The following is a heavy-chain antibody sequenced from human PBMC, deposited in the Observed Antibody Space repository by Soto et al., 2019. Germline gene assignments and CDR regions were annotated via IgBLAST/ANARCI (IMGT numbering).Heavy chain of an antibody. CDR2: IYWDDDK. Sequence: QITLKESGPTLVKPTQTLTLTCTFSGFSLSTSGVGVGWIRQPPGKALEWLALIYWDDDKRYSPSLKSRLTITKDTSKNQVVLKMTNMDPVDTATYYSAHRPYLLVGFDYWGQGTLVTVSS. V-gene: IGHV2-5*02. J-gene: IGHJ4*02. CDR3: AHRPYLLVGFDY. D-gene: IGHD2-8*02. CDR1: GFSLSTSGVG.